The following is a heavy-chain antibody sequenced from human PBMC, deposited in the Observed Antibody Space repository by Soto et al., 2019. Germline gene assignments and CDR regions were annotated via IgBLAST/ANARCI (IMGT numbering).Heavy chain of an antibody. D-gene: IGHD3-3*01. V-gene: IGHV3-23*01. CDR3: AKGQYPYSDFSSRYYDWLDT. J-gene: IGHJ5*02. Sequence: GGSLRLSCAASGFTFSNYAMSWVRQAPGKGLEWISTISGSGGSTYYADSVKGRFTISRDNSKNTLYLQMNSLRAEDTAVYYCAKGQYPYSDFSSRYYDWLDTWGQGTLVTVSS. CDR1: GFTFSNYA. CDR2: ISGSGGST.